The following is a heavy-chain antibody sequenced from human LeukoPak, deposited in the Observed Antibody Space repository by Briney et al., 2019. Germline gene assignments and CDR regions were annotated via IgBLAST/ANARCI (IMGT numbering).Heavy chain of an antibody. Sequence: PSETLSLTCAVYGGSFRDYSWTWIRQPPGEGLEWIGEINESGGTNYNPSLMSRVIMSVDTSKSQISLKVSSVTAADTAVYYCARVAYRYSINDWSRTGLGAYPTKYYYYIDVWGKGTTVTVSS. V-gene: IGHV4-34*01. CDR2: INESGGT. CDR1: GGSFRDYS. D-gene: IGHD2-8*01. J-gene: IGHJ6*03. CDR3: ARVAYRYSINDWSRTGLGAYPTKYYYYIDV.